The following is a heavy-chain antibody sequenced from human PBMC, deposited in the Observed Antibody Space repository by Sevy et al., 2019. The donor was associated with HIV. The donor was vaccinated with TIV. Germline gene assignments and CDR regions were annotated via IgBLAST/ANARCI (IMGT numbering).Heavy chain of an antibody. CDR3: AKDGCTNGVCYLNYYGTDV. D-gene: IGHD2-8*01. Sequence: GGSLRLSCAASGFTFSSYGMHWVRQAPGKGLEWVAVISYDGSNKYYADSVKGRFTISRDNSKNTLYLQMNSLRAEDTAVYYCAKDGCTNGVCYLNYYGTDVWGQGTTVTVSS. V-gene: IGHV3-30*18. CDR1: GFTFSSYG. CDR2: ISYDGSNK. J-gene: IGHJ6*02.